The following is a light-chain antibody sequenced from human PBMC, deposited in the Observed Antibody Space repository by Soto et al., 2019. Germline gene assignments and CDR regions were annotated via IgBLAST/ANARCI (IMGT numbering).Light chain of an antibody. J-gene: IGKJ1*01. CDR2: GVS. CDR1: QSVRSN. CDR3: QQYDSSPRT. V-gene: IGKV3-20*01. Sequence: EKVMTQSPATLSVSPGEIATLSCSASQSVRSNLAWYQQNPGQPPRPLIYGVSSRATGIPDRFSGSGSGTDFTLTISRLEPEDFAVYYCQQYDSSPRTFGQGTKVDIK.